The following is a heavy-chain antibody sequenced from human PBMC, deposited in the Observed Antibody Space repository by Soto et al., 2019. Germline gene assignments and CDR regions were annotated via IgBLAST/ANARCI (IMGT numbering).Heavy chain of an antibody. CDR2: XXXDGNNK. CDR1: GFTFSTYD. V-gene: IGHV3-33*01. Sequence: QVQLVESGGGVVQPGRSLRLSCAASGFTFSTYDMHWVRQAPGKGLEWXXLXXXDGNNKYYANSVKGRFTISRHNSKXXXXXXXXXXXXXXXXXXXXXXXXXXXXXXXXXXXXXXMDVWGQGTTVTVSS. CDR3: XXXXXXXXXXXXXXXXXXMDV. J-gene: IGHJ6*02.